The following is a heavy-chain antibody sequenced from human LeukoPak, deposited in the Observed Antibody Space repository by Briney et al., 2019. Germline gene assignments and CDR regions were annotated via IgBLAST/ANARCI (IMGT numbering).Heavy chain of an antibody. Sequence: TGGSRRLSGAASGFTLGTFSINWVGQAPGRGLEWVSYISNGGSTIYYADSVKGRFTISRDDAKNSVYLQMNSLRADDTAVYYCARGNNWYGYWGQGTLVTVSS. CDR2: ISNGGSTI. CDR3: ARGNNWYGY. CDR1: GFTLGTFS. D-gene: IGHD5-24*01. V-gene: IGHV3-48*01. J-gene: IGHJ4*02.